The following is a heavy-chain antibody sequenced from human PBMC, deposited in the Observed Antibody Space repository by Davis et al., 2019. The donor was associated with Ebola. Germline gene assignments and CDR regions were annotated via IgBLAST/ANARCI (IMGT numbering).Heavy chain of an antibody. J-gene: IGHJ3*02. CDR3: AREVGCSSTSCYTRNAFDI. V-gene: IGHV1-46*01. CDR2: INPSGGST. CDR1: GYTFTSYY. Sequence: ASVKVSCKASGYTFTSYYMHWVRQAPGQGLEWMGIINPSGGSTSYAQKFQGWVTMTRDTSISTAYMELSRLRSDDTAVYYCAREVGCSSTSCYTRNAFDIWGQGTMVTVSS. D-gene: IGHD2-2*02.